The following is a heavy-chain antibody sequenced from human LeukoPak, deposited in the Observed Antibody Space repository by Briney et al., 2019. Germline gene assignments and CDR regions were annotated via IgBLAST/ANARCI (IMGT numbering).Heavy chain of an antibody. CDR2: IKQDASEK. D-gene: IGHD3-3*01. CDR1: GFTFSSYW. Sequence: GGSLRLSCAASGFTFSSYWMSWVRQAPGKGLEWVANIKQDASEKYYVDSVKGRFTISRDNAKNSLYLQMNSLRAEDTAVYYCARGGDDFWSGYFRPFDYWGQGTLVTVSS. CDR3: ARGGDDFWSGYFRPFDY. J-gene: IGHJ4*02. V-gene: IGHV3-7*01.